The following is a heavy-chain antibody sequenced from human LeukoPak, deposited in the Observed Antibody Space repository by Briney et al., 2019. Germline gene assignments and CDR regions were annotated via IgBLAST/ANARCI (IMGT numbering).Heavy chain of an antibody. CDR2: LYHTERT. CDR1: GGSISSGGYS. CDR3: ARGRGYNWSTFDF. J-gene: IGHJ4*02. D-gene: IGHD5-24*01. V-gene: IGHV4-30-2*01. Sequence: PSETLSLTCTVSGGSISSGGYSWSWIRQPPGKSLEWIGYLYHTERTYSNPSLESRVTMSPDRSKNQFSLNLTSVTAADTAVYYCARGRGYNWSTFDFWGQGTLVTVSS.